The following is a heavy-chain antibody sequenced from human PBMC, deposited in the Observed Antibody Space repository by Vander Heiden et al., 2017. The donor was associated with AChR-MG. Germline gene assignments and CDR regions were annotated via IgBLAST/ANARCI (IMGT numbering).Heavy chain of an antibody. D-gene: IGHD2-15*01. CDR1: GYTFTSYG. J-gene: IGHJ6*02. V-gene: IGHV1-18*01. CDR2: ISAYTGHT. CDR3: ARDLGQVLAAIIAPRAHYYCYGMDV. Sequence: QAPLVQSGAEVKKPGASVKVACKAAGYTFTSYGISRVRQAPGQGLEWRGGISAYTGHTNYAQKLQGRVTMTTDTSTSTAYMELRSLRSDDTAVYYCARDLGQVLAAIIAPRAHYYCYGMDVWGQGTTVTVSS.